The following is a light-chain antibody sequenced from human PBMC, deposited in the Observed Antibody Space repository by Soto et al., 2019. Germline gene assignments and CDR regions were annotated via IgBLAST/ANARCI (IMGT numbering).Light chain of an antibody. CDR1: NIGSKS. CDR3: QVWDSSSDHYV. J-gene: IGLJ1*01. CDR2: DDC. Sequence: SYELAQPPSVSVAPGQTARITCGGNNIGSKSVHWYQQKPGQAPVLVVYDDCDRPSGIPERFSGSNSGNTATLTISRVEVGDEADYYCQVWDSSSDHYVFATGTKVTVL. V-gene: IGLV3-21*02.